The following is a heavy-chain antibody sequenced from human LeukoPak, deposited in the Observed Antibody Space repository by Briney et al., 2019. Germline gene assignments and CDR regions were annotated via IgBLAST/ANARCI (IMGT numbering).Heavy chain of an antibody. CDR3: AKDSIVVAPAGYFDS. Sequence: GGSLRLSCATSGFTFSSYAVTWVRQAPGRGLEWVSTLSGSGGATYYADSVKGRFTISRDNSKNALYLQMNSLRAEDTAVYYCAKDSIVVAPAGYFDSWGQGTLVTVSS. J-gene: IGHJ4*02. V-gene: IGHV3-23*01. D-gene: IGHD2-2*01. CDR1: GFTFSSYA. CDR2: LSGSGGAT.